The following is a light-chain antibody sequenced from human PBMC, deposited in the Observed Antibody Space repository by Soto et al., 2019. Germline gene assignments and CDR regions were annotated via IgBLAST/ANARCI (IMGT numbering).Light chain of an antibody. V-gene: IGLV4-69*01. Sequence: QPVLTQSPSASASLGASVKLTCTLSSGHSSYDIAWHQQQPEKGPRSLMKLNSDGSHSKGDGIPDRFSGSSSGAERYLTISSLQSEDEADYYCQTWGTGPWVFGGGTKLTVL. CDR2: LNSDGSH. CDR3: QTWGTGPWV. J-gene: IGLJ3*02. CDR1: SGHSSYD.